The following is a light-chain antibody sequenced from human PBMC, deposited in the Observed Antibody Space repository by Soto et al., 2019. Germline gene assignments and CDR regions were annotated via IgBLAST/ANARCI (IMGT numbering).Light chain of an antibody. Sequence: EIVVTQSPATLSVSPGERVTLSCRASQSVSSSLAWSQQRPGQAPRLLIYDTSTRAAGIAARFSGSGSGTELTLTISSLQSEDSAVYYCQQYVHWPPGAFGQGTTVAIK. CDR1: QSVSSS. CDR3: QQYVHWPPGA. J-gene: IGKJ1*01. V-gene: IGKV3-15*01. CDR2: DTS.